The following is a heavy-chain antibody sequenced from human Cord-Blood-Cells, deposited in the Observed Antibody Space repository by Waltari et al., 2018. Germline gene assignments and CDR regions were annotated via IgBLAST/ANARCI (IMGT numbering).Heavy chain of an antibody. D-gene: IGHD3-3*01. CDR2: ISAYNGNT. Sequence: QVQLVQSGAEVKKPGASVKVSCKASGYTFTSYGISWVRQAPGQGLEWMGWISAYNGNTNYAQKLQGRVTMTTDTSAIKAYKELRSLRSDDTAVYYCARAGVVIIPYYYDFIDVWGKGTTVTVSS. CDR1: GYTFTSYG. V-gene: IGHV1-18*01. CDR3: ARAGVVIIPYYYDFIDV. J-gene: IGHJ6*03.